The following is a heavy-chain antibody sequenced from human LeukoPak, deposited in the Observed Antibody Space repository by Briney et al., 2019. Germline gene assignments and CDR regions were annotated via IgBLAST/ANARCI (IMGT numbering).Heavy chain of an antibody. CDR2: IYYSGST. D-gene: IGHD3-22*01. CDR3: ASTYYYDSSGYYYRSLAFDI. Sequence: SETLSLTCTVSGGSISSSSYHWGWIRQPPGKGLEWIGYIYYSGSTNYNPSLKSRVTISVDTSKNQFSLKLSSVTAADTAVYYCASTYYYDSSGYYYRSLAFDIWGQGTMVTVSS. CDR1: GGSISSSSYH. J-gene: IGHJ3*02. V-gene: IGHV4-61*05.